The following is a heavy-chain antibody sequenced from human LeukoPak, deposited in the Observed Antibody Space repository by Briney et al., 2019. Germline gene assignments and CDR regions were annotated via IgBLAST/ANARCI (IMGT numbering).Heavy chain of an antibody. Sequence: GSLRLSCAASGFTFSSYAMSWVRQAPGKGLEWIGSIYYSGSTYYNPSLKSRVTISVDTSKNQFSLKLSSVTAADTAVYYCLSYYDILTGYFQWGQGTLVTVSS. CDR3: LSYYDILTGYFQ. CDR1: GFTFSSYA. J-gene: IGHJ4*02. V-gene: IGHV4-59*05. D-gene: IGHD3-9*01. CDR2: IYYSGST.